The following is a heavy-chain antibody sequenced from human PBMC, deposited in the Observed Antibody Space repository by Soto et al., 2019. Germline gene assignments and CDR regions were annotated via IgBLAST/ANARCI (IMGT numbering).Heavy chain of an antibody. CDR1: GYTFTGYY. D-gene: IGHD3-16*01. V-gene: IGHV1-2*04. Sequence: QVQLVQSGAEVKKPGASVKVSCKASGYTFTGYYMHWVRKAPGQGLEWMGWINPHSGGTNYAQKFQGCVTMTRDTSLSTAYMELSRLRCDDTAVYYCARGRSGQKPYYGYIWGSYKIYAFDICGQGTMVTVCS. CDR3: ARGRSGQKPYYGYIWGSYKIYAFDI. CDR2: INPHSGGT. J-gene: IGHJ3*02.